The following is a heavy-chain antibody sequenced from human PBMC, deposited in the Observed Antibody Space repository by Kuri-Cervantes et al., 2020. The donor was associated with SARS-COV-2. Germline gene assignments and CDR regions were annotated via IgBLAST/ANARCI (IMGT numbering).Heavy chain of an antibody. Sequence: SVKVSCKASGGTFSSYAISWGQQAPGQGLEWMGGIIPIFGTANYAQKFQGRVTITTDESTSTAYMELSSLRSEDTAVYYCASGGSVPAAHYYYMDVWGKGTTVTVSS. CDR1: GGTFSSYA. V-gene: IGHV1-69*05. J-gene: IGHJ6*03. CDR2: IIPIFGTA. CDR3: ASGGSVPAAHYYYMDV. D-gene: IGHD2-2*01.